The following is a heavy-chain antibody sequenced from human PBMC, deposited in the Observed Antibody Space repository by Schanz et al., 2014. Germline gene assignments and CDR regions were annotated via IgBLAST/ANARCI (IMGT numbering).Heavy chain of an antibody. CDR2: IWDNENNK. CDR3: ARGNCGGKSNFDF. CDR1: GFTFSSYG. D-gene: IGHD2-21*01. Sequence: QVQLVESGGGVVQLGRSLRLSCVASGFTFSSYGMHWVRQAPGKGLEWVAVIWDNENNKYYADSVKGRFTMSRDNSKNTLYLQMNSLRAEDTAVYYCARGNCGGKSNFDFGGRGTVVAGSA. J-gene: IGHJ4*02. V-gene: IGHV3-33*01.